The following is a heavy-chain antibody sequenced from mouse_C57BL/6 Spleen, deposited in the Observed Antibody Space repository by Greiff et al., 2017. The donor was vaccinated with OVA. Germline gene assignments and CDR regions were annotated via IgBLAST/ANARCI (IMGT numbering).Heavy chain of an antibody. Sequence: EVQVVESGGGLVQPGGSLSLSCAASGFTFTDYYMSWVRQPPGKALEWLGFIRNKANGYTTEYSASVKGRFTISRDNSQSILYLQMNALRAEDSATYYCASLITTVDWYFDVWGTGTTVTVSS. CDR3: ASLITTVDWYFDV. D-gene: IGHD1-1*01. V-gene: IGHV7-3*01. CDR1: GFTFTDYY. J-gene: IGHJ1*03. CDR2: IRNKANGYTT.